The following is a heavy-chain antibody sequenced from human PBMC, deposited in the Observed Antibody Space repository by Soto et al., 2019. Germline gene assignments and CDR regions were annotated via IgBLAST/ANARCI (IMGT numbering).Heavy chain of an antibody. CDR3: ARDEGAVNELGLFDY. D-gene: IGHD7-27*01. CDR2: IWYDGSNK. CDR1: GFTFSSYG. Sequence: GGSLRLSCAASGFTFSSYGMHWVRQAPGKGLEWVAVIWYDGSNKYYADSVKGRFTISRDNSKNTLYLQMNSLRAEDTAVYYCARDEGAVNELGLFDYWGQGTLVTVSS. J-gene: IGHJ4*02. V-gene: IGHV3-33*08.